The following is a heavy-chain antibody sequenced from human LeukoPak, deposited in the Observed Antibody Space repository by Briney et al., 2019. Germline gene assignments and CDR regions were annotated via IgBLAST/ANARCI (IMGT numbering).Heavy chain of an antibody. CDR2: ISGSGGST. V-gene: IGHV3-23*01. Sequence: GGSLRLSRAASGFMFSSYAMSWVRQAPGKGLEWVSGISGSGGSTDYADSVKGRFTISRDNSKNRLYLQMNSLRAEDTAVYYCAKGRWDQLLSEIDYWGQGTVVTVSS. J-gene: IGHJ4*02. D-gene: IGHD2-2*01. CDR1: GFMFSSYA. CDR3: AKGRWDQLLSEIDY.